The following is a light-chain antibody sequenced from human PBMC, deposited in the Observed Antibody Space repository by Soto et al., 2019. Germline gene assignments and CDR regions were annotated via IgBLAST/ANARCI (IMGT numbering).Light chain of an antibody. Sequence: DIKMTQSPSSLSASIGDRVTMTCRASQSISTFLNWYRQRPGKAPELLIYSASILQTGFPARFSGSATGTDFTLIISSLHLEDVGTYFCQQSYSTPHFTFGPGTKVDLK. CDR1: QSISTF. CDR3: QQSYSTPHFT. J-gene: IGKJ3*01. CDR2: SAS. V-gene: IGKV1-39*01.